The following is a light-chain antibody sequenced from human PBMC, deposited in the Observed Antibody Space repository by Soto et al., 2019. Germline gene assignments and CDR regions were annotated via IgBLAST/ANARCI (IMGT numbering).Light chain of an antibody. Sequence: VLTQSPCTLSLSPGERSTLSCMASQSVSNNYLAWYQQRPGQTPRRLIYGASSRASGIPDRFSGSGSGTDFTLTISRLEPEDFAVYYCQQYGSSPTFGEGTRLEI. J-gene: IGKJ5*01. CDR1: QSVSNNY. CDR3: QQYGSSPT. CDR2: GAS. V-gene: IGKV3-20*01.